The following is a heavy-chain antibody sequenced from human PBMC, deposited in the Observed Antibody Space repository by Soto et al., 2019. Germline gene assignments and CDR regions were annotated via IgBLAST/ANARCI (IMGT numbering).Heavy chain of an antibody. CDR3: ARASSSSSAADY. V-gene: IGHV4-31*03. D-gene: IGHD6-6*01. J-gene: IGHJ4*02. CDR1: GESISSGGYY. CDR2: IYDSESA. Sequence: QVQLQESGPGLVKASQTLSLICSVSGESISSGGYYWSWIRHHPGKCLEWIGYIYDSESAYYNPSLKSGVTISMDTSKNHFAMKLSSVTAADTAVYYWARASSSSSAADYWGQGTLITVSS.